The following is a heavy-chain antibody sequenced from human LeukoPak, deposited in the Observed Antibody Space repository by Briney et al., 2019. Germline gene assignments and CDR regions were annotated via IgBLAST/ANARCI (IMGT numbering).Heavy chain of an antibody. Sequence: GGSLRLSCAASGFTFSSNWMAWVRQAPGQGLEWVANIKEDGREKYYADFVKDRFTISRDNAKNSLYLQMSSLRAEDTALYYCARDYYGDYLDWGQGTQVTVSS. CDR2: IKEDGREK. V-gene: IGHV3-7*01. D-gene: IGHD4-17*01. J-gene: IGHJ4*02. CDR3: ARDYYGDYLD. CDR1: GFTFSSNW.